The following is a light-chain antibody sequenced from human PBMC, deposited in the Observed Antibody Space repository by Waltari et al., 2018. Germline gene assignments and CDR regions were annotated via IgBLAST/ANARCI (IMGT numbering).Light chain of an antibody. V-gene: IGLV2-11*01. CDR1: SSDIGYYDY. CDR3: CSYAGNYIWL. J-gene: IGLJ2*01. Sequence: SALTQPRSVSGSPGQSVTISCAGTSSDIGYYDYVSWYQQHPGKAPKLIIYDVNKLPSGVPDRFSGSKSGNTASLTISGLQAEDEADYYCCSYAGNYIWLFGGQTKLTVL. CDR2: DVN.